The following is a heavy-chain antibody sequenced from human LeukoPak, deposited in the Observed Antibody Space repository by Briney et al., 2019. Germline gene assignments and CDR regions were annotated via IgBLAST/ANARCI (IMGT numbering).Heavy chain of an antibody. CDR2: IYYSGST. D-gene: IGHD5-24*01. V-gene: IGHV4-59*01. CDR3: AGDKRGDGYGDFDY. J-gene: IGHJ4*02. CDR1: GGSISSYY. Sequence: SETLSLTCTVSGGSISSYYWSWIRQPPGKGLEWIGYIYYSGSTNYNPSLKSRVTMSVDTSKNQFSLRLSSVTAADTAVYYCAGDKRGDGYGDFDYWGQGTLVTVSS.